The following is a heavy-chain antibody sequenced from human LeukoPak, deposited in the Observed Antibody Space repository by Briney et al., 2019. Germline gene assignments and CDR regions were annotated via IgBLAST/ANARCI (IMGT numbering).Heavy chain of an antibody. CDR1: GFTFSSFS. V-gene: IGHV3-48*02. D-gene: IGHD3-22*01. CDR2: ISGSSSTI. Sequence: GRSLRLSCAASGFTFSSFSMNWVRQAPGKGLGWVSYISGSSSTIYYADSVKGRFTISRDNAKNSLYLQMNSLRDEDTAVYYCARSLLLGTSVDYWGQGTLVTVSS. CDR3: ARSLLLGTSVDY. J-gene: IGHJ4*02.